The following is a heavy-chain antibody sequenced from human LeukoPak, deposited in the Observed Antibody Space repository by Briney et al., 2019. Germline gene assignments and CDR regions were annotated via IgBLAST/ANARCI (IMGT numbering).Heavy chain of an antibody. CDR3: ARDRSRGGSPLWFDP. J-gene: IGHJ5*02. CDR1: GYTFTGYG. Sequence: ASVKVSCKASGYTFTGYGISWVRQAPGQGLEWMGWISAYNGNTNYAQKLQGRVTMTTDTSTSTAYMELRSLRSDDTAVYYCARDRSRGGSPLWFDPWGQGTLVTVSS. V-gene: IGHV1-18*01. CDR2: ISAYNGNT. D-gene: IGHD1-26*01.